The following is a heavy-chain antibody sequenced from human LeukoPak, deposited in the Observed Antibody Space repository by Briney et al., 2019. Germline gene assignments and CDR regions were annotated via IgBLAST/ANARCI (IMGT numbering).Heavy chain of an antibody. CDR1: GYTFTSYD. Sequence: ASVKVSCKASGYTFTSYDINWVRQATGQGLEWMGWMNPNSGNTGYAQKFQGRVTMTRNTSISTAYMELSSLRSEDTAVYYCARDGVVVTATGFDYWGQGTLVTVSS. J-gene: IGHJ4*02. CDR2: MNPNSGNT. CDR3: ARDGVVVTATGFDY. D-gene: IGHD2-21*02. V-gene: IGHV1-8*01.